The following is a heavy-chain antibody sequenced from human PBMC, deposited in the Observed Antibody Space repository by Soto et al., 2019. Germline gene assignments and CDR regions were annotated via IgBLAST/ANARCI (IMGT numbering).Heavy chain of an antibody. D-gene: IGHD6-13*01. V-gene: IGHV3-30*18. CDR3: ANSGGAAAGNFDY. CDR1: GFTFSSYG. J-gene: IGHJ4*02. CDR2: ISYDGSNK. Sequence: PGGSLRLSCAASGFTFSSYGMHWVRQAPGKGLEWVAVISYDGSNKYYADSVKGRFTISRDNSKNTLYLQMNSLRAEDTAVYYCANSGGAAAGNFDYWGQGTLVTVSS.